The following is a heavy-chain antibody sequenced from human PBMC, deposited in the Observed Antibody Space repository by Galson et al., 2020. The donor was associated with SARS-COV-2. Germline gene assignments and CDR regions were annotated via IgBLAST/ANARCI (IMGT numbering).Heavy chain of an antibody. V-gene: IGHV3-23*01. CDR1: GFTFASHA. J-gene: IGHJ3*02. CDR2: ISGSGATT. Sequence: GGSLRLSCSASGFTFASHAMGWVRQAPGKGLDWVSAISGSGATTYYADSVQGRFTISRDNSKDTLYLQMNSLRDGDTALYYCARRGPLEWGAFDIWGQGTPVTVSS. CDR3: ARRGPLEWGAFDI. D-gene: IGHD1-1*01.